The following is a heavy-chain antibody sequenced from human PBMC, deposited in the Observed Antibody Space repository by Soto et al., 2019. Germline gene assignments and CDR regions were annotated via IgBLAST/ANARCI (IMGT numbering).Heavy chain of an antibody. CDR1: GFSLSTSGVG. Sequence: QITLKESGPTLVKPTQTLTLTCTFSGFSLSTSGVGVGWIRQPPGKALEWLALIYWNDDKRYSPSLKSRLTITKDTSKNQVVLTMTHMDPVDTATYYCAHAYIAARPISRNWYFDLWGRGTLVTVSS. J-gene: IGHJ2*01. CDR3: AHAYIAARPISRNWYFDL. CDR2: IYWNDDK. D-gene: IGHD6-6*01. V-gene: IGHV2-5*01.